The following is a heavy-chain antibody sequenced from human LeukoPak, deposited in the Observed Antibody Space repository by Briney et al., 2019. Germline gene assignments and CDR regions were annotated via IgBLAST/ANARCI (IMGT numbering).Heavy chain of an antibody. D-gene: IGHD2-21*02. V-gene: IGHV1-3*01. CDR3: AADWNENCGGDLELWRPCYYYYGMDV. CDR2: INAGNSHT. CDR1: GYAFTNYA. J-gene: IGHJ6*02. Sequence: GASVKVSCKASGYAFTNYAIQWVRQAPGQRLEWMGWINAGNSHTRYSPKFQGRVTIARDTSASTAYMELSSLRSEDTAVYYCAADWNENCGGDLELWRPCYYYYGMDVWGQGTTVTVSS.